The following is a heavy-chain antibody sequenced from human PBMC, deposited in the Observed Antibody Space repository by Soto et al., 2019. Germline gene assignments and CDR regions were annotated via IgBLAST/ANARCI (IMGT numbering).Heavy chain of an antibody. CDR2: IYHSGST. Sequence: QVQLQESGPGLVKPSGTLSLTCAVSGGSISSGNWWSWVRQPPGKGLEWIGKIYHSGSTNYNPSLXXRVXXXVXXXXXXXXXXXXXXXXXXXXXXXXXXXXXXXGXXXRYFDYWGQGTLVTVSS. CDR3: XXXXXXXGXXXRYFDY. J-gene: IGHJ4*02. CDR1: GGSISSGNW. V-gene: IGHV4-4*02.